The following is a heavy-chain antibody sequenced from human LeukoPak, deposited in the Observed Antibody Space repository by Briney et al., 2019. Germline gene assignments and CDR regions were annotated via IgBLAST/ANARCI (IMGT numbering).Heavy chain of an antibody. CDR3: ARVNRYCSSTSCYLYYFDY. CDR2: IYYSGST. CDR1: GGSISSSSYY. D-gene: IGHD2-2*01. V-gene: IGHV4-39*07. J-gene: IGHJ4*02. Sequence: KPSETLSLTCTVSGGSISSSSYYWGWIRQPPGKGLEWIGSIYYSGSTYYNPSLKSRVTISVDTSKNQFSLKLSSVTAADTAVYYCARVNRYCSSTSCYLYYFDYWGQETLVTVSS.